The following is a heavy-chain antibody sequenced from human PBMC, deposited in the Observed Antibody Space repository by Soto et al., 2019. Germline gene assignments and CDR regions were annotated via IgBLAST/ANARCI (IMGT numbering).Heavy chain of an antibody. CDR1: GFTFSDYY. CDR2: SKNKADSYTT. V-gene: IGHV3-72*01. J-gene: IGHJ4*02. D-gene: IGHD3-16*01. CDR3: TVWGLGNDFGAA. Sequence: EVQLVESGGGLVQPGGSLRLSCAASGFTFSDYYMDWVRQAPGKGLEWVGRSKNKADSYTTEYAGSVKGRLTISRDGSKHSLFLQMNSLKTEDTAVYYCTVWGLGNDFGAAWGKGILVAVSS.